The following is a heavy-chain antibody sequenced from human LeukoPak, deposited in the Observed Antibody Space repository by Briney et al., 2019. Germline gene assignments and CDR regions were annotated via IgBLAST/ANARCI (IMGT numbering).Heavy chain of an antibody. CDR1: GFTFSSYA. V-gene: IGHV3-23*01. CDR3: AKHGYSSGWYSGLFDY. J-gene: IGHJ4*02. D-gene: IGHD6-19*01. Sequence: GGSLRLSCAASGFTFSSYAMSWVRQAPGKGLGWVSAISGSGGSTYYADSVKGRFTISRDNSKNTLYLQMNSLRAEDTAVYYCAKHGYSSGWYSGLFDYWGQGTLVTVS. CDR2: ISGSGGST.